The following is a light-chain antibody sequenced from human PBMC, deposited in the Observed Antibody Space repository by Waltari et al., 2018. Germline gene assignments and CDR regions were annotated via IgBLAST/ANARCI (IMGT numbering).Light chain of an antibody. J-gene: IGKJ3*01. CDR2: AAS. Sequence: DIQMAQSPSSLSASVGDRVTIPRRASQSIDSYLNWYQQKPGKAPKLLIYAASTLQSGVPSRFSGSGSGTDFTLTISSLQPEDFATYYCQQSDSIPPQFTFGPGTKVDIK. V-gene: IGKV1-39*01. CDR3: QQSDSIPPQFT. CDR1: QSIDSY.